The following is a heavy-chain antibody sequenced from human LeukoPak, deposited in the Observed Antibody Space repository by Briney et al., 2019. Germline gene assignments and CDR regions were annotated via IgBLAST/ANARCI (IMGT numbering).Heavy chain of an antibody. CDR1: GFTFSSYA. J-gene: IGHJ1*01. CDR2: ISGSGGST. Sequence: GGSLRLSCAASGFTFSSYAMSWVRQAPGKGLEWVSAISGSGGSTYYADSVKGRFTISRDNSKNTLYLQMNSLRAEDTAVYYCAKGPHSSGWQNVGYFQHWGQGTLVTVSS. D-gene: IGHD6-19*01. CDR3: AKGPHSSGWQNVGYFQH. V-gene: IGHV3-23*01.